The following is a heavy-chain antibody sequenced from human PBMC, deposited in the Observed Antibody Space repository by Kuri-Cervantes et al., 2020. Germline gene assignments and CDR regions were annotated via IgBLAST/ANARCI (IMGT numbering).Heavy chain of an antibody. CDR1: GGSFTTYY. CDR2: INESGTI. CDR3: RGRFYYGPGIHALLLGDY. V-gene: IGHV4-34*03. D-gene: IGHD3-10*01. J-gene: IGHJ4*02. Sequence: SQTLSLTCAVYGGSFTTYYQWTWIRQPPGKGPEWIGEINESGTIDYNPSLKSRVTISTDTSKNQFSLKLSAVTAADTAMYYCRGRFYYGPGIHALLLGDYWGRGTLVTVSS.